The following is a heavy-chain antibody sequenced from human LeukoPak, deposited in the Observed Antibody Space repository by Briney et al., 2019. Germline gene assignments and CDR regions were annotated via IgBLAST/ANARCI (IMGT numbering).Heavy chain of an antibody. V-gene: IGHV3-23*01. CDR1: GFTFSSYA. J-gene: IGHJ4*02. Sequence: GGSLRLPCAASGFTFSSYAMSWVRQAPGKGLEWVSVISGNGGSTHYADSAKGRFTISRDNSKNTLYLQMNSLRAEDTAVYYCAKESPRFDYWGQGTLVTVSS. CDR2: ISGNGGST. CDR3: AKESPRFDY.